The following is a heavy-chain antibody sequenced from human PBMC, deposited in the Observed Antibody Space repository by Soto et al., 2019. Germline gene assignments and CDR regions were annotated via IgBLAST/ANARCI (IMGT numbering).Heavy chain of an antibody. V-gene: IGHV4-59*01. CDR2: IYYSGST. CDR1: GGSTSSYY. CDR3: ARGADVDTVYYYYYGMDV. J-gene: IGHJ6*02. Sequence: SETLSLTCTVSGGSTSSYYWSWIRQPPGKGLEWIGYIYYSGSTNYNPSLKSRVTISVDTSKNQFSLKLSSVTAADTAVYYCARGADVDTVYYYYYGMDVWGQGTTVTVSS. D-gene: IGHD2-2*03.